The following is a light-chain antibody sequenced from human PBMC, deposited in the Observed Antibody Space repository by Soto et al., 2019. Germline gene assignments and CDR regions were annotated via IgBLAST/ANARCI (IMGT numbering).Light chain of an antibody. Sequence: EIVLTQSPGTLSLSPGERATLSCRASQSVSSNYLAWYQQKPGQAPRLLIYGASSRATGIPDRFSGSGSGTNFTLTISRLEPEDFAVYYCQQYGSSPHTFGQGEKLEIK. CDR3: QQYGSSPHT. V-gene: IGKV3-20*01. CDR2: GAS. J-gene: IGKJ2*01. CDR1: QSVSSNY.